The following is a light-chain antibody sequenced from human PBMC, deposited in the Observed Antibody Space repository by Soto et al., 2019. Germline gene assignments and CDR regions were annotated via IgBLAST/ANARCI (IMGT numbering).Light chain of an antibody. V-gene: IGLV1-44*01. J-gene: IGLJ1*01. CDR3: AAWDDSLNGNV. CDR2: NNN. Sequence: QSVVTQPPSASGTPGQRATISCSGSSSNIGSNTVNWYQQLPGTAPKLLMYNNNERPSGVPDRFSGSKSGTSASLAISGLQSEDEADYYCAAWDDSLNGNVFGTGTKVTVL. CDR1: SSNIGSNT.